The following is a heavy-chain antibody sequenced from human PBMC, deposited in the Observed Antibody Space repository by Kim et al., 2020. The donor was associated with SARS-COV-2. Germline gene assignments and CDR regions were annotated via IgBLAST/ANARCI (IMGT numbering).Heavy chain of an antibody. CDR2: IYSGGSI. CDR1: GFAVSRNY. J-gene: IGHJ4*02. D-gene: IGHD2-8*01. CDR3: AKETARYTYGTIEY. V-gene: IGHV3-66*01. Sequence: GGSLRLSCAASGFAVSRNYVSWVRQAPGKGLEWVSFIYSGGSIYYADSVKGRFTISRDNSKNTLYLQMNGLRAEDTAIYYCAKETARYTYGTIEYWGQGT.